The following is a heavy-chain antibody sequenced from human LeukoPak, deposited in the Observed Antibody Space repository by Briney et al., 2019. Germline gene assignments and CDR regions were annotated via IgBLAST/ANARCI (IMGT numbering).Heavy chain of an antibody. CDR3: ARVLRHCSGGSCYYFDY. J-gene: IGHJ4*02. CDR2: INPSGGST. D-gene: IGHD2-15*01. CDR1: GYTFTSYY. V-gene: IGHV1-46*01. Sequence: ASVKASCKASGYTFTSYYMHWVRQAPGQGLEWMGIINPSGGSTSYAQKFQGRVTMTRDTSTSTVYMELSSLRSEDTAVYYCARVLRHCSGGSCYYFDYWGQGTLATVSS.